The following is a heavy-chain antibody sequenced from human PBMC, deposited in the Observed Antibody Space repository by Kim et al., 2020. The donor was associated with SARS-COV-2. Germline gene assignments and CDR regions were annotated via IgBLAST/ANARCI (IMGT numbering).Heavy chain of an antibody. J-gene: IGHJ4*02. CDR2: GRT. V-gene: IGHV4-30-2*01. CDR3: ARGVGYFDY. Sequence: GRTTRNPSLKSRVTISVDRSKNQFSLKLSAVPAADTAVYYCARGVGYFDYWGQGTLVTVSS.